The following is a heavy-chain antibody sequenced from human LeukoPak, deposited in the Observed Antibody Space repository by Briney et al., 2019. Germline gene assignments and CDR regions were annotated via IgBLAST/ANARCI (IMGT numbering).Heavy chain of an antibody. J-gene: IGHJ5*02. D-gene: IGHD3-3*01. V-gene: IGHV4-34*01. Sequence: NPSETLSLTCAVYGGSFSGYYWSWIRQPPGKGLEWIGEINHSGSTNYNPSLKSRVTISVDTSKNQFSLKLSSVTAADTAVYYCARGYYDFWSGYPWLDPWGQGTLVTVSS. CDR1: GGSFSGYY. CDR3: ARGYYDFWSGYPWLDP. CDR2: INHSGST.